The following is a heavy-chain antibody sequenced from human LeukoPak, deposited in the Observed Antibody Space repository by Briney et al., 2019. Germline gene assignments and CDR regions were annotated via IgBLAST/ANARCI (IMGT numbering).Heavy chain of an antibody. J-gene: IGHJ4*02. Sequence: GESLKISCEASGYSFTSYWIGWVRQMPGKGLEWMGIIYPGDSDTRYSPAFQGQVTISADKSISTAYLQWSSLKASDTAVYYCARQGSSWDIVDYWGQGTLVTVSS. V-gene: IGHV5-51*01. D-gene: IGHD6-13*01. CDR1: GYSFTSYW. CDR3: ARQGSSWDIVDY. CDR2: IYPGDSDT.